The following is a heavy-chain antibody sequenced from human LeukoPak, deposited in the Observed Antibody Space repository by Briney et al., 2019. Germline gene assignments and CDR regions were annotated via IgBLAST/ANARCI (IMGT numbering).Heavy chain of an antibody. CDR3: ARALDSSSSYMDV. CDR2: IYYSGST. V-gene: IGHV4-34*01. D-gene: IGHD6-13*01. J-gene: IGHJ6*03. Sequence: SETLSLTCAVYGGSFSGYYWSWIRQPPGKGLEWIGTIYYSGSTYYNPSLKSRVTISVDTSKNQFSLRLSSVTAADTAVYFCARALDSSSSYMDVWGKGTTVTVSS. CDR1: GGSFSGYY.